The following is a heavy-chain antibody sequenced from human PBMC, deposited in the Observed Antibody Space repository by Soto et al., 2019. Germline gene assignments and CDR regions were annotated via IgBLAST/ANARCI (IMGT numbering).Heavy chain of an antibody. Sequence: SETLSLTCTVSGGSISSYHWSWIRQPPGKGLEWIGYIYYSGSTNYNPSLKSRVTISVDTSKNQFSLKLSSVTAADTAVYYCARLNYCSGGSCYYYYYMDVWGKGTTVTVSS. CDR3: ARLNYCSGGSCYYYYYMDV. CDR1: GGSISSYH. V-gene: IGHV4-59*08. D-gene: IGHD2-15*01. CDR2: IYYSGST. J-gene: IGHJ6*03.